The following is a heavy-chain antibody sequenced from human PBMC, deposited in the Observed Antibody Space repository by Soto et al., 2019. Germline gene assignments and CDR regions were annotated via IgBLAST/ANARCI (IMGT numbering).Heavy chain of an antibody. CDR1: RDSVSSNSAS. CDR2: TYYRSKWYN. CDR3: AGENGDYYYYGMDV. J-gene: IGHJ6*02. Sequence: LQTLSLTCAISRDSVSSNSASWNWIRQSPSRGLEWLGRTYYRSKWYNDYAVSVKSRITINPDTSKNQFSLQLNSVTPEDTAVYYCAGENGDYYYYGMDVWGQGTTVTVSS. D-gene: IGHD4-17*01. V-gene: IGHV6-1*01.